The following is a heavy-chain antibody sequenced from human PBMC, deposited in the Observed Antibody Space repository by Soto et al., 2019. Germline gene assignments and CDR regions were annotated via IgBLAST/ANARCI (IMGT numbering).Heavy chain of an antibody. D-gene: IGHD3-16*01. V-gene: IGHV4-31*03. CDR1: GGSISRGGYY. J-gene: IGHJ4*02. Sequence: PSETLSLTCTVSGGSISRGGYYLSCLRQQPGKGLEWIGYIYYSGSTYYNPSLKSRVTISVDTSKNQFSLKLSSVTAADTAVYYCLSSFGGAEADPFDYSGRGSLDPVSS. CDR3: LSSFGGAEADPFDY. CDR2: IYYSGST.